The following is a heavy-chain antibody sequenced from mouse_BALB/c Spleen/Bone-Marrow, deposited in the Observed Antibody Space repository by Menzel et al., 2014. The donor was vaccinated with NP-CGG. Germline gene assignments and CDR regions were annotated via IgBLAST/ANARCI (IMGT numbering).Heavy chain of an antibody. V-gene: IGHV3-2*02. D-gene: IGHD1-1*01. CDR2: ISYSGST. CDR1: GYSITSDYA. CDR3: ARSYYYGSSPFAY. J-gene: IGHJ3*01. Sequence: VQLQQSGPGLVKPSQSLSLTCTVTGYSITSDYAWNWIRQFPGNKLEWMGYISYSGSTSYNPSLKSRISITRDTSKNQFLLQLNSVTTEDTATYYCARSYYYGSSPFAYWGQGTLVTVSA.